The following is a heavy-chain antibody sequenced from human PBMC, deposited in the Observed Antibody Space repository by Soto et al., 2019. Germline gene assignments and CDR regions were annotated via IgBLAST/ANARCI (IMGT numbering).Heavy chain of an antibody. V-gene: IGHV3-21*01. J-gene: IGHJ4*02. CDR2: VSSTSSHI. Sequence: EVQLVEAGGGLVKPGGSLRLSCAASGFTFSGHTINWVRQAPGKGLEWVSSVSSTSSHIYYAESVKGRFTVSRDNAEKSLYLQMNSLRAEDTAIYYCARCMGYDGSGYAFFDSWGQGTLVTVSS. CDR1: GFTFSGHT. CDR3: ARCMGYDGSGYAFFDS. D-gene: IGHD3-10*01.